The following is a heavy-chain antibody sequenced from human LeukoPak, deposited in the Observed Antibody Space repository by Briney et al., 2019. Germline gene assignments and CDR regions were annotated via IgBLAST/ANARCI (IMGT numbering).Heavy chain of an antibody. CDR1: GFSLSTSGMC. D-gene: IGHD4-17*01. Sequence: SGXALVKPTPTLTLTCTFSGFSLSTSGMCVSWIRQPPEKALEWLARIDWDDDKYYSTSLKTRLTISKDTSKNQVVLTMTNMDPVDTATYYCARAQTTVKGGFDYWGQGTLVTVSS. CDR3: ARAQTTVKGGFDY. CDR2: IDWDDDK. J-gene: IGHJ4*02. V-gene: IGHV2-70*11.